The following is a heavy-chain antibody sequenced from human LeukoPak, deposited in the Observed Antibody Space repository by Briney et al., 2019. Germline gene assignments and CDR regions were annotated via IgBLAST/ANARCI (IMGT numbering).Heavy chain of an antibody. CDR1: GGSISSYY. CDR2: IYTSGST. J-gene: IGHJ5*02. Sequence: PSETLSLTCTVSGGSISSYYWSWIRQPAGKGLEWIGRIYTSGSTNYNPSLKSRVTMSVDTSKNQFSLKLSSVTAADTAVYYCARICYDILTREPGFDPWGQGTLVTVSS. CDR3: ARICYDILTREPGFDP. D-gene: IGHD3-9*01. V-gene: IGHV4-4*07.